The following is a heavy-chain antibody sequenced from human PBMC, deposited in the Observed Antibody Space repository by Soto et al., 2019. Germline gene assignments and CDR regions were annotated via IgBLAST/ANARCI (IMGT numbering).Heavy chain of an antibody. Sequence: QTLSLTCAISGDSVSSNSAAWNWIRLSPSRGLEWLGRTYYRSKWYSAYAPSVKSRISINPDTSKDQFSLQLNSVTPDDTAIYYCARGPGSLRPCGQGSLVIDSA. CDR1: GDSVSSNSAA. CDR2: TYYRSKWYS. V-gene: IGHV6-1*01. CDR3: ARGPGSLRP. J-gene: IGHJ5*02. D-gene: IGHD1-1*01.